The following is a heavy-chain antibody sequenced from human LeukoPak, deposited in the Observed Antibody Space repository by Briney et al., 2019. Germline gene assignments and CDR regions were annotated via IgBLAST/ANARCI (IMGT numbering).Heavy chain of an antibody. CDR1: GGSFSGYY. CDR3: ARGYSSSWYPNHDY. J-gene: IGHJ4*02. Sequence: KPSETLSLTCAVYGGSFSGYYWSWIRQPPGKGLEWIGEINHSGSTNYNPSLKSRATISVDTSKNQFSLKLSSVTAADTAVYYCARGYSSSWYPNHDYWGQGTLVTVSS. V-gene: IGHV4-34*01. CDR2: INHSGST. D-gene: IGHD6-13*01.